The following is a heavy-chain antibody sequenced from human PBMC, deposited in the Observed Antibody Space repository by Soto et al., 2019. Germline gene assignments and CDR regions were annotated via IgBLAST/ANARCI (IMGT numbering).Heavy chain of an antibody. V-gene: IGHV3-66*01. CDR3: ARAGYSYGPYDY. D-gene: IGHD5-18*01. Sequence: EVQLVESGGGLVQPGGSLRLPCAASGFSESSNYMRWVRRSRGKGLEWVSVIYSGGSTYYADSVKGRFTISRDNSKNTLYLQMNSLRAEDTAVYYCARAGYSYGPYDYWGQGTLVTVSS. CDR2: IYSGGST. CDR1: GFSESSNY. J-gene: IGHJ4*02.